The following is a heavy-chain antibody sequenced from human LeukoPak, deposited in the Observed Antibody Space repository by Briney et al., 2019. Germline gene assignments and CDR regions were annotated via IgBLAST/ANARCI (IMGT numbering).Heavy chain of an antibody. V-gene: IGHV3-30*02. D-gene: IGHD1-26*01. J-gene: IGHJ4*02. CDR3: AKDLVGATFSLDY. Sequence: GGSLRLSCAASGFTFSSHGMHWVRQAPGKGLEWVAFIRYDGSNKYYADSVKGRFTISRDNSKNALYLQMNSLRAEDTAVYYCAKDLVGATFSLDYWGQGTLVTVSS. CDR2: IRYDGSNK. CDR1: GFTFSSHG.